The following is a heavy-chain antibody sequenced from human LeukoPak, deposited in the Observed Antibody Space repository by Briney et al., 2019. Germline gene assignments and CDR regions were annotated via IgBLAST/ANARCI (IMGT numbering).Heavy chain of an antibody. V-gene: IGHV3-21*04. Sequence: GGSLRLSCAASGFTFSSYSMNWVRQAPGKGLEWVSSISSSSSYIYYADSVKGRFTISRDNAKNSLYLQMNSLRAEDTALYYCAKAVEDFDWLSGLDYWGQGTLVTVSS. CDR1: GFTFSSYS. CDR3: AKAVEDFDWLSGLDY. J-gene: IGHJ4*02. CDR2: ISSSSSYI. D-gene: IGHD3-9*01.